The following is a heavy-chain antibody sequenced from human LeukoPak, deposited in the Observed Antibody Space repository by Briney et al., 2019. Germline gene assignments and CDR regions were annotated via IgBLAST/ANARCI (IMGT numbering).Heavy chain of an antibody. CDR1: GGSFSGYY. CDR3: ARRMRPYYYYGMDV. CDR2: INHSGST. D-gene: IGHD2/OR15-2a*01. J-gene: IGHJ6*02. Sequence: SETLSLTCAVYGGSFSGYYWSWIRQPPGKGLEWIGEINHSGSTNYNPSLKSRVTISVDTSKNQFSLKPSSVTAADTAVYYCARRMRPYYYYGMDVWGQGTTVTVSS. V-gene: IGHV4-34*01.